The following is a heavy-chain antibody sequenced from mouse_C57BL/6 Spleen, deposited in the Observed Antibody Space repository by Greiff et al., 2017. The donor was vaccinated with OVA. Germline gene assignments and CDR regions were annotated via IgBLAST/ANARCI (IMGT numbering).Heavy chain of an antibody. CDR2: ISSGGSYT. D-gene: IGHD2-4*01. CDR1: GFTFSSYG. Sequence: EVKLVESGGDLVKPGGSLKLSCAASGFTFSSYGMSWVRQTPDKRLEWVATISSGGSYTYYPDSVKGRFTISRDNAKNTLYLQMSSLKSEDTAMYYCARPSPDYDFGDWGQGTTLTVSS. V-gene: IGHV5-6*01. J-gene: IGHJ2*01. CDR3: ARPSPDYDFGD.